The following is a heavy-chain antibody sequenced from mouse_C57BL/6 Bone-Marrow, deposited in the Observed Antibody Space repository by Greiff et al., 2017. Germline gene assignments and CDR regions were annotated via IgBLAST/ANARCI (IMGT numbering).Heavy chain of an antibody. CDR1: GYSITSGYY. CDR3: ARPIYYGHYGFAY. D-gene: IGHD2-1*01. J-gene: IGHJ3*01. CDR2: ISYDGSN. Sequence: EVQLQQSGPGLVKPSQSLSLTCSVTGYSITSGYYWNWIRQFPGNKLEWMGYISYDGSNNYNPSLKNRISITRDTSKNQFFLKLNSVTTEDTATYYCARPIYYGHYGFAYWGQGTLVTVSA. V-gene: IGHV3-6*01.